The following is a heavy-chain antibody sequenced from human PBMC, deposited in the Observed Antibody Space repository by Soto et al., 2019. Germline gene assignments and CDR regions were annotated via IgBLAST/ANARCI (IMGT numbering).Heavy chain of an antibody. CDR1: GFTFSSYA. D-gene: IGHD5-18*01. CDR3: AKAGYSYGYGTTIPTGGFDI. CDR2: ISGSGGST. J-gene: IGHJ3*02. Sequence: GGSLRLSCAASGFTFSSYAMSWVRQAPGKGLEWVSAISGSGGSTYYADSVKGRFTISRDNSKNTLYLQMNSLRAEDTAVYYCAKAGYSYGYGTTIPTGGFDIWGQGTMVTVSS. V-gene: IGHV3-23*01.